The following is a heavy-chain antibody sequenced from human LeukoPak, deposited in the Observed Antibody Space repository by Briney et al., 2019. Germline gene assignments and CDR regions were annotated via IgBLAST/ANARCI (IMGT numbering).Heavy chain of an antibody. J-gene: IGHJ5*02. D-gene: IGHD2-15*01. CDR1: GCTFTDYY. V-gene: IGHV1-2*02. CDR3: AREADTKELGYCSGGSCSRSHWFDP. CDR2: INPNSGGT. Sequence: GASVKVSCKASGCTFTDYYMHWVRQTPGQGLEWMGWINPNSGGTNYAQKFQGRVTMTRDTSISTAYMELSRLRSDDTAVYYCAREADTKELGYCSGGSCSRSHWFDPWGQGTLVTVSS.